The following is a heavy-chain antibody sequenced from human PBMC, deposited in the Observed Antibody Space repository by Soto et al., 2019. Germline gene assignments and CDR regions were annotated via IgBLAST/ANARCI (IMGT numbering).Heavy chain of an antibody. CDR1: GGSISSYY. D-gene: IGHD3-10*01. V-gene: IGHV4-59*01. J-gene: IGHJ4*02. CDR3: VRRGGAKCIDQ. Sequence: SETLSLTCTVSGGSISSYYWSWIRQPPGKGLEWIGYIYYSGITDYNPSLKSRVTISVDTSKSQFSLKLSSVTAADTAVYFFVRRGGAKCIDQCGPGTLVTVSA. CDR2: IYYSGIT.